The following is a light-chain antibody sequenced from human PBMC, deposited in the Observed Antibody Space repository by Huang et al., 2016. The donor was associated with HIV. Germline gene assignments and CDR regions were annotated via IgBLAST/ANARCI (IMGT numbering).Light chain of an antibody. CDR1: KSVSSN. J-gene: IGKJ4*01. V-gene: IGKV3-15*01. CDR2: GAS. Sequence: EIVMTQSPATLSVSPGERATLACRASKSVSSNVAWYQQKPGQAPSLLIYGASTRATGIPARFSGSGSGTEFTLTISSLQSEDFAVYYCQQYNNWLTFGGGTKVEIK. CDR3: QQYNNWLT.